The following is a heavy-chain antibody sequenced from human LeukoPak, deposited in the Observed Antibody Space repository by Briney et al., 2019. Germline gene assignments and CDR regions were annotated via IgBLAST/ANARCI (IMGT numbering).Heavy chain of an antibody. V-gene: IGHV1-69*05. CDR1: GGTFSSYA. Sequence: GSSVKVSCKASGGTFSSYAISWVRQAPGQGLEWMGRIIPIFGTANCAQKFQGRVTITTDESTSTAYMELSSLRSEDTAVYYCARDVLSSGYIFTHYYMDVWGKGTTVTVSS. D-gene: IGHD3-22*01. CDR3: ARDVLSSGYIFTHYYMDV. CDR2: IIPIFGTA. J-gene: IGHJ6*03.